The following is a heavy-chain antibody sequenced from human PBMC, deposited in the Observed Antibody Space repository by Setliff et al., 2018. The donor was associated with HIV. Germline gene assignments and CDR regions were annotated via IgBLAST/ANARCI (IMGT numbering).Heavy chain of an antibody. J-gene: IGHJ4*02. V-gene: IGHV4-38-2*01. CDR1: GYSMSSGYY. CDR2: VYHTGST. D-gene: IGHD2-2*01. CDR3: ARHAAGPDGPFDY. Sequence: PSETLSLTCGVSGYSMSSGYYWGWIRQPPGKGLEWIGNVYHTGSTYYNPSLKSRVTISVDTSKNQFSLKLSSVIAADTAVYYCARHAAGPDGPFDYWGQGTLVTVSS.